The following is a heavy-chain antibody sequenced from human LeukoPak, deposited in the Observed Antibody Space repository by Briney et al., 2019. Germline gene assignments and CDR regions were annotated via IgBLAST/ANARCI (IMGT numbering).Heavy chain of an antibody. CDR3: ARDTPIAGATTVFDY. D-gene: IGHD1-26*01. J-gene: IGHJ4*02. CDR1: GGSISSSSYY. CDR2: IYYSGST. Sequence: SETLSLTCTVSGGSISSSSYYWGWIRQPPGKGLEWIGSIYYSGSTYYNPSLKSRVTISVDTSKNQFSLKLSSVTAADTAVYYCARDTPIAGATTVFDYWGQGTLVTVSS. V-gene: IGHV4-39*07.